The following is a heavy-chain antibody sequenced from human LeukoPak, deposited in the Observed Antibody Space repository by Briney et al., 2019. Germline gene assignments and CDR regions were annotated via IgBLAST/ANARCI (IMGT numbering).Heavy chain of an antibody. Sequence: GESLKISCAASGFTFSSYWMSWVRQAPGKGLEWVANIKQDGSEKYYVDSVKGRFTISRDNAKNSLYLQMNSLRAEDTAVYYCARVVLVTRDYFDYWGQGTLVTVSS. CDR2: IKQDGSEK. V-gene: IGHV3-7*04. CDR1: GFTFSSYW. D-gene: IGHD4-11*01. CDR3: ARVVLVTRDYFDY. J-gene: IGHJ4*02.